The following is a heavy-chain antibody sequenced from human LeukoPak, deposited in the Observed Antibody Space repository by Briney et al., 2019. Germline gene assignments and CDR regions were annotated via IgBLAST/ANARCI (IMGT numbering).Heavy chain of an antibody. D-gene: IGHD3-10*01. CDR2: IYPDNSAT. V-gene: IGHV5-51*01. Sequence: GESLKISCRGSGYDFFGYWIAWVRQMPGKGLEWMGIIYPDNSATRYSPSFQGQVTISADKSINTAYLQWNSLKAADTALYYCARLGGYYGSGSPYPFDYWGQGTLVTVSS. J-gene: IGHJ4*02. CDR3: ARLGGYYGSGSPYPFDY. CDR1: GYDFFGYW.